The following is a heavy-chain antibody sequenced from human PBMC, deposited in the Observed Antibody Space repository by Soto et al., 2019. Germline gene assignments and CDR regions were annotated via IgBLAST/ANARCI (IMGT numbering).Heavy chain of an antibody. D-gene: IGHD7-27*01. Sequence: EVQLSESGGGLVQPGGSLRLSCAASGFTFSNYDMSWVRQAPGKGLEWVSGISKNGGNKWYADTVKGRFTISRDNSKNTRFLQMISLRPDDTAVYYCAQRGGNDYWGGFDYWGPGTLVTVSS. CDR3: AQRGGNDYWGGFDY. V-gene: IGHV3-23*01. CDR1: GFTFSNYD. J-gene: IGHJ4*02. CDR2: ISKNGGNK.